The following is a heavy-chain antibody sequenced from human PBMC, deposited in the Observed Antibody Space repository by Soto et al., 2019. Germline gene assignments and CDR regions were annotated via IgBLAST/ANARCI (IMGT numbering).Heavy chain of an antibody. CDR2: IYSGGST. CDR3: ARVAAAGQSDAFDI. J-gene: IGHJ3*02. V-gene: IGHV3-66*01. Sequence: GRSLRLSCAASGFTVSSNYMSWVRQAPGKGLEWVSVIYSGGSTYYADSVKGRFTISRDNSKNTLYLQMNSLRAEDTAVYYCARVAAAGQSDAFDIWGQGTMVTVSS. D-gene: IGHD6-13*01. CDR1: GFTVSSNY.